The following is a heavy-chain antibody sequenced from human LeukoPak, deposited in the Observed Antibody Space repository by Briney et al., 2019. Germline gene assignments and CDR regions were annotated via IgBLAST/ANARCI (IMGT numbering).Heavy chain of an antibody. CDR1: GGSFSAHY. Sequence: PSETLSLTCAVYGGSFSAHYWNWIRQPPGKGLEWIGEINHSGSTNYNPSLKSRVTISVDTSKNQFSLKLSSVTAADTAVYYCARHARFRPLTRYTTLGYSSGWDFDYWGQGTLVTVSS. CDR2: INHSGST. CDR3: ARHARFRPLTRYTTLGYSSGWDFDY. D-gene: IGHD6-19*01. V-gene: IGHV4-34*01. J-gene: IGHJ4*02.